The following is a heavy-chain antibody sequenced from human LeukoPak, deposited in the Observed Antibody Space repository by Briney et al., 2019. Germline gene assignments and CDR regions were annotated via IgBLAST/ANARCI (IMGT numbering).Heavy chain of an antibody. CDR2: ISYDGSNK. CDR1: GFTFSSYG. Sequence: GRSLRLSCAASGFTFSSYGMYWVRQAPGKGLEWVAVISYDGSNKYYADSVKGRFTISRDNSKNTLYLQMNSLRAEDTAVYYCAKGGYGSGRKRYYFDYWGQGTLVTVSS. J-gene: IGHJ4*02. V-gene: IGHV3-30*18. CDR3: AKGGYGSGRKRYYFDY. D-gene: IGHD3-10*01.